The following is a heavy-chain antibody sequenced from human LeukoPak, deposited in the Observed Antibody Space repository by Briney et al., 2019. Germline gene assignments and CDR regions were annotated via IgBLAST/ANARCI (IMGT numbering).Heavy chain of an antibody. CDR2: ISAYNGNT. CDR1: GYTFTSYD. J-gene: IGHJ4*02. V-gene: IGHV1-18*01. Sequence: ASVKVSCKASGYTFTSYDINWVRQATGQGLEWMGWISAYNGNTNYAQKLQGRVTMTTDTSTSTAYMELRSLRSDDTAVYYCARDRGYYGSGSYYCAYWGQGTLVTVSS. D-gene: IGHD3-10*01. CDR3: ARDRGYYGSGSYYCAY.